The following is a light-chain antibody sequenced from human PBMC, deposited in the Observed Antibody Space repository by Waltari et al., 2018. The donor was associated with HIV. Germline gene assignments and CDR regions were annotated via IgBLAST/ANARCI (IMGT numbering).Light chain of an antibody. CDR1: DSDCGLYNF. J-gene: IGLJ3*02. Sequence: SAVTQPASVSGLPGQSITISCTGGDSDCGLYNFVSWYQQHPGRVPRLILYDVDRRAPGISDRFSGSRSGPTASLNISRLRAEDEADYYCASFTGDDTLLFGGGTKVTVL. CDR3: ASFTGDDTLL. V-gene: IGLV2-14*03. CDR2: DVD.